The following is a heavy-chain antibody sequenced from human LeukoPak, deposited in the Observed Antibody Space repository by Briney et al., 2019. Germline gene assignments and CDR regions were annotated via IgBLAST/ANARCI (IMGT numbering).Heavy chain of an antibody. D-gene: IGHD4-11*01. CDR3: ATALMYSNPHDY. V-gene: IGHV1-24*01. Sequence: GASVKVSCKVSGYTLTELSMHWVRQAPGKGLEWMGGFDPEDGETIYAQKFQGRVTMTEDTSTDTAYMELSSLRSEDTAVYYCATALMYSNPHDYWGQGTLVTVSS. J-gene: IGHJ4*02. CDR2: FDPEDGET. CDR1: GYTLTELS.